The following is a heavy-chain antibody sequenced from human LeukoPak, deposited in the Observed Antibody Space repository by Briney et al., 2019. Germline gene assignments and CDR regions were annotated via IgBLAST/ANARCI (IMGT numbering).Heavy chain of an antibody. CDR2: IIPILGIA. CDR3: ARVGVGNLGVVQRGLDY. CDR1: GGTFSSYA. V-gene: IGHV1-69*04. J-gene: IGHJ4*02. Sequence: SVKVSCKASGGTFSSYAISWVRQAPGQGLEWMGRIIPILGIANYAQKFQGRVTITADKSTSTAYMELSSLRSEDTAVYYCARVGVGNLGVVQRGLDYWGQGTLVTVSS. D-gene: IGHD2-15*01.